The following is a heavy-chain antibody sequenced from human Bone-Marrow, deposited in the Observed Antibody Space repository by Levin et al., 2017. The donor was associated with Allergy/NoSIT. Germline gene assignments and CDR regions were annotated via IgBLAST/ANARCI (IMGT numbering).Heavy chain of an antibody. Sequence: SGESLKISCIASGFALTHSELIWVRQPPGKGLEWVAYISYGSSVISYANSVRGRFSVSRDNAKNSLFLQMNILRVDDTATYYCARVSEVTAPVDLWGQGTVVTVSS. J-gene: IGHJ5*02. CDR3: ARVSEVTAPVDL. V-gene: IGHV3-48*03. CDR1: GFALTHSE. CDR2: ISYGSSVI. D-gene: IGHD2-21*02.